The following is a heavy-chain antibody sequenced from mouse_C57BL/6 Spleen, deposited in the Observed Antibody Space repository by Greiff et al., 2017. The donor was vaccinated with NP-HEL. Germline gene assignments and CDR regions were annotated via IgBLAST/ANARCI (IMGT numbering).Heavy chain of an antibody. V-gene: IGHV1-42*01. Sequence: VQLKESGPELVKPGASVKISCKASGYSFTGYYMNWVKQSPEKSLEWIGEINPSTGGTTYNQKFKAKATLTVDKSSSTAYMQLKSLTSEDSAVYYCARGRYHYAMDYWGQGTSVTVSS. CDR3: ARGRYHYAMDY. CDR2: INPSTGGT. CDR1: GYSFTGYY. J-gene: IGHJ4*01. D-gene: IGHD1-1*01.